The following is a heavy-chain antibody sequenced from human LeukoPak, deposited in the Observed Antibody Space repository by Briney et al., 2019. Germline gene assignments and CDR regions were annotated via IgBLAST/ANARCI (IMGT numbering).Heavy chain of an antibody. J-gene: IGHJ4*02. V-gene: IGHV4-38-2*02. Sequence: PSETLSLTCTVSGYSISSGYYWGWIRQPPGKGLEWIGSIYHSGSTYYNPSLKSRVTISVDTSKNQFSLKLSSVTAADTAVYYCARGRTWAQLYWGQGTLVTISS. CDR1: GYSISSGYY. CDR2: IYHSGST. D-gene: IGHD2-2*01. CDR3: ARGRTWAQLY.